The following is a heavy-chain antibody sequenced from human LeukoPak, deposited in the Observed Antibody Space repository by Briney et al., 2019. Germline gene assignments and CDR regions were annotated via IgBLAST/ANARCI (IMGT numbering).Heavy chain of an antibody. D-gene: IGHD6-19*01. J-gene: IGHJ4*02. CDR2: IIPILGIA. CDR3: ARGGPPQYSSGWTGFDY. Sequence: SVKVSCKASGGTFSSYTISWVRQAPGQGLEWMGRIIPILGIANYAQKFQGRVTIIADKSTSTAYMELSSLRSEDTAVYYFARGGPPQYSSGWTGFDYWGQGTLVTVSS. V-gene: IGHV1-69*02. CDR1: GGTFSSYT.